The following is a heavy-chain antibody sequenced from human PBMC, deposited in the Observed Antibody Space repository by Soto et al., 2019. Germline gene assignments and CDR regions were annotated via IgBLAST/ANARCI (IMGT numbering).Heavy chain of an antibody. D-gene: IGHD2-15*01. CDR1: GYTFTGYY. J-gene: IGHJ5*02. CDR2: INPNSGGT. V-gene: IGHV1-2*02. Sequence: ASVKVSCKASGYTFTGYYMHWVRQAPGQGLEWMGWINPNSGGTNYAQKFQGRVTMTRDTTISTVYMELSRLRSDDTAVYYCARDEKAVVVAATTKNWFDPWGQGTLVTVSS. CDR3: ARDEKAVVVAATTKNWFDP.